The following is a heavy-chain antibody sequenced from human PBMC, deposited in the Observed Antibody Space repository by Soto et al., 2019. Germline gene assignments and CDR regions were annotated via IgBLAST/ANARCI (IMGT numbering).Heavy chain of an antibody. CDR1: GGSVSSGSYY. D-gene: IGHD1-1*01. J-gene: IGHJ3*02. V-gene: IGHV4-34*01. Sequence: QVQLQQWGAGLLKPSETLSLTCAVYGGSVSSGSYYWSWIRQPPGKGLEWIGEMSHSGGTHFNPPLKSRVTISVDRSKNQFSLKMSTVTAADTSLYYCARVERWTATTVVDAFDIWGPGTMVTVSS. CDR3: ARVERWTATTVVDAFDI. CDR2: MSHSGGT.